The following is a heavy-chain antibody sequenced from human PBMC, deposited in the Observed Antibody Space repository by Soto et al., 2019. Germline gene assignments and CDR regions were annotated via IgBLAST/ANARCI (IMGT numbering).Heavy chain of an antibody. CDR2: IKSKTDGGTT. Sequence: PGGSLRLSCAASGFTFSNAWMSWVRQAPGKGLEWVGRIKSKTDGGTTDYAAPVKGRFTISRDDSKNTLYLQMNSLKTEDTDVYYCTTGTQLRHKWIQYDSYYYGMDVWGQGTPVTVSS. CDR1: GFTFSNAW. V-gene: IGHV3-15*01. J-gene: IGHJ6*02. D-gene: IGHD5-18*01. CDR3: TTGTQLRHKWIQYDSYYYGMDV.